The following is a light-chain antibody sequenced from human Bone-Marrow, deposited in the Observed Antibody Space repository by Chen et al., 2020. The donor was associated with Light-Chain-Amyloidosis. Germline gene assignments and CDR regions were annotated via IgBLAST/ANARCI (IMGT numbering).Light chain of an antibody. J-gene: IGKJ4*01. V-gene: IGKV1-39*01. CDR2: AAS. Sequence: DIQMTQSPSSLSASIGDKVTLTCRASQIISTYLNWYQQKPGKAPKLLIYAASSLQSGVPSRFSGSGSGTEFTLTISSLQPEDFATYYCQQSYITPQVTFGGGTKVEIK. CDR3: QQSYITPQVT. CDR1: QIISTY.